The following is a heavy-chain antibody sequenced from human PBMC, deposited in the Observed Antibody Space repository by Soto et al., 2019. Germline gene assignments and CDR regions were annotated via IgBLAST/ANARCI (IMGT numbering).Heavy chain of an antibody. V-gene: IGHV4-59*08. Sequence: SETLSLTCTVSGGSISNFYWSWIRQPPGKGLEWIGYVYYTGSTSYNPSLKRRVTFSADSSRGQFSLRLDSVTAADTAVYYCARTVLGPDLGADSFADYYYYMDVWGQGTTVTGSS. CDR1: GGSISNFY. J-gene: IGHJ6*03. D-gene: IGHD3-16*01. CDR2: VYYTGST. CDR3: ARTVLGPDLGADSFADYYYYMDV.